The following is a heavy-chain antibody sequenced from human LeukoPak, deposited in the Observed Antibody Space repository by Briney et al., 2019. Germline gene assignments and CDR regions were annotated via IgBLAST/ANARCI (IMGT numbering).Heavy chain of an antibody. D-gene: IGHD4-11*01. CDR2: INSDGSST. CDR1: GFTFSSYW. CDR3: ARDLTTSDGNWFDP. Sequence: PGRSLRLSCAASGFTFSSYWMHWVRQAPGKGLVWVSRINSDGSSTNYADSVKGRFTISRDNAKNTLYLQMNSLRAEDTAVYYCARDLTTSDGNWFDPWGQGTLVTVSS. J-gene: IGHJ5*02. V-gene: IGHV3-74*01.